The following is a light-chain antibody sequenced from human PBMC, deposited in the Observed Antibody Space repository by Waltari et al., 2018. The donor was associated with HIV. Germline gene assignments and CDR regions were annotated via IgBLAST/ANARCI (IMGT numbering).Light chain of an antibody. V-gene: IGLV3-25*03. CDR3: QSVGSGDTSVV. J-gene: IGLJ2*01. CDR2: NDN. Sequence: SYELTQAPSVSVSPGQTARIACYGAELASQRVHWYQNKAGRDPVLVMQNDNERPIGIPERFSGSKSGKTVMLTISGIQAEDEADYFCQSVGSGDTSVVFGGGTKLTVL. CDR1: ELASQR.